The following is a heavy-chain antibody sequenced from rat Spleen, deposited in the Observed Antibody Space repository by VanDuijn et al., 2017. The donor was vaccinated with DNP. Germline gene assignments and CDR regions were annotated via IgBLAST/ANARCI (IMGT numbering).Heavy chain of an antibody. CDR2: VWIGGTT. CDR1: GFSLTNHH. CDR3: TRTTEGIVSYFDY. Sequence: QVQLRESGPGLLQPSQTLSLTCTVSGFSLTNHHVHWVRQPSGKGLEWMGVVWIGGTTHISSIFKSRVSISRDTSKSQVFLKVNSLQPEDTAIYFCTRTTEGIVSYFDYWGQGVMVTVSS. J-gene: IGHJ2*01. V-gene: IGHV2-30*01. D-gene: IGHD1-11*01.